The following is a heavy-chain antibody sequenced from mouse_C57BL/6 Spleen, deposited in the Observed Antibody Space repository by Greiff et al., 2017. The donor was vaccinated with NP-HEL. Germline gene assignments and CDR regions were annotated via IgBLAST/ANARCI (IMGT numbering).Heavy chain of an antibody. CDR2: IDPETGGT. CDR1: GYTFTDYE. Sequence: QVHVKQSGAELVRPGASVTLSCKASGYTFTDYEMHWVKQTPVHGLEWIGAIDPETGGTAYNQKFKGKAILTADKSSSTAYMELRSLTSEDSAVYYCTRQILYYGSSDAMDYWGQGTSVTVSS. V-gene: IGHV1-15*01. CDR3: TRQILYYGSSDAMDY. J-gene: IGHJ4*01. D-gene: IGHD1-1*01.